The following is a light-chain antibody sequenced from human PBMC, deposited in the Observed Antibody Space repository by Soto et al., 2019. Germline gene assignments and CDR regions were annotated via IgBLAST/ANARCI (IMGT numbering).Light chain of an antibody. CDR2: DTS. CDR3: QQRHNWPIT. CDR1: QTIRGL. V-gene: IGKV3-11*01. Sequence: EIVLTQAPAAXSXXPXXXXXXXXRASQTIRGLLAWYQQRPGQAPRLLIYDTSNRATGIPARFSGSGSGTDFTLTISSLEPADFGVYYCQQRHNWPITFGQGTRLEIK. J-gene: IGKJ5*01.